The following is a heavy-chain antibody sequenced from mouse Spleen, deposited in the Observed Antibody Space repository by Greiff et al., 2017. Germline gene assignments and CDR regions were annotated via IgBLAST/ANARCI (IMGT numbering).Heavy chain of an antibody. CDR1: GYTFTDYN. D-gene: IGHD3-2*02. V-gene: IGHV1-18*01. CDR2: INPNNGGT. Sequence: EVQLQQSGPELVKPGASVKIPCKASGYTFTDYNMDWVKQSHGKSLEWIGDINPNNGGTIFNQKFKGKATLTVDKSSSTAYMELRSLTSEDTAVYYCARHSSGYPWFAYWGQGTLVTVSA. J-gene: IGHJ3*01. CDR3: ARHSSGYPWFAY.